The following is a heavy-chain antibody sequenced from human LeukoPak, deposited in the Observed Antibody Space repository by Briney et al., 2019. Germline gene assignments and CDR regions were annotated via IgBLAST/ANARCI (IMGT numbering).Heavy chain of an antibody. CDR2: IYYSGST. CDR1: GGSISSYY. V-gene: IGHV4-59*01. J-gene: IGHJ4*02. D-gene: IGHD2-21*02. CDR3: ARARTAFSHIDY. Sequence: SETLSLTCTVSGGSISSYYWSWIRQPPGKGLEWIGYIYYSGSTNYNPSLKSRVTISVDTSKNQFSLKLSSVTAADTAVYYCARARTAFSHIDYWGQGALVTVSS.